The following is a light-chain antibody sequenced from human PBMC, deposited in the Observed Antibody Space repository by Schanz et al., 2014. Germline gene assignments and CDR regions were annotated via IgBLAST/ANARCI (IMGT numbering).Light chain of an antibody. CDR2: LGS. J-gene: IGKJ2*01. CDR1: QSLLHSDGYNY. Sequence: DIVMTQSPLSLPVSPGEPASISCRSSQSLLHSDGYNYLDWYLQKPGQSPQLLIYLGSYRASGVPDRFSGSGSGTDFTLKISRVEAEDVGFYYCMQALQTPWTFGQGTKLEIE. V-gene: IGKV2-28*01. CDR3: MQALQTPWT.